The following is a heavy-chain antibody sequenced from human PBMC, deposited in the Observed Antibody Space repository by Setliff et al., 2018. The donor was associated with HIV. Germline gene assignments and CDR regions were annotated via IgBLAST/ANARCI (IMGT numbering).Heavy chain of an antibody. CDR1: GGTFSSYG. J-gene: IGHJ5*02. D-gene: IGHD2-15*01. Sequence: SVKVSCKASGGTFSSYGITWVRQAPGQGLEWMGGSTPILDTTNYAQKFQGRVTLTTDTSTSTAYMEVRSLTSDDTAVYYCARGYCGGGICYSPNWLDPWGQGTLVTVSS. CDR3: ARGYCGGGICYSPNWLDP. V-gene: IGHV1-69*05. CDR2: STPILDTT.